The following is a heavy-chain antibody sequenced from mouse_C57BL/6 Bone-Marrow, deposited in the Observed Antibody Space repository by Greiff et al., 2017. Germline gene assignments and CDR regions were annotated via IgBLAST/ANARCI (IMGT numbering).Heavy chain of an antibody. CDR1: GFSLTSYG. CDR2: IWRGGST. Sequence: VQRVESGPGLVQPSQSLSITCTVSGFSLTSYGVHWVRQSPGKGLEWLGVIWRGGSTDYNAAFMSRLSITKDNSKSQVFFKMNSLQADDTAIYYCAKNGRNLYWYFDVWGTGTTVTVSS. V-gene: IGHV2-5*01. J-gene: IGHJ1*03. CDR3: AKNGRNLYWYFDV.